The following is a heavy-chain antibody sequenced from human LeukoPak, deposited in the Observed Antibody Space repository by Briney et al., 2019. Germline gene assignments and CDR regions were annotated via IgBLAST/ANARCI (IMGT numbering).Heavy chain of an antibody. V-gene: IGHV5-51*01. J-gene: IGHJ4*02. CDR2: IYPGDSDT. D-gene: IGHD3-22*01. Sequence: GESLKISCKGSGYSFTSYWIGWVRQMPGKGLEWMGIIYPGDSDTRYSPSFQGQVTISADKSISTAYLQWSSLKASDTAMYYCARAYYYDSSGLRRLDYWGQGTLVTVSS. CDR1: GYSFTSYW. CDR3: ARAYYYDSSGLRRLDY.